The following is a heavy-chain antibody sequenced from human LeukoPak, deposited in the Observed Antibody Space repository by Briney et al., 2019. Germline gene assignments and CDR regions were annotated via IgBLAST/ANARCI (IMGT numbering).Heavy chain of an antibody. D-gene: IGHD4-17*01. CDR3: ASQLGTVTTRLGY. J-gene: IGHJ4*02. Sequence: PGGSLRLSCAASGFTFSSYSMNWVRQAPGKGLEWVSSISSSSSYIYYADSVKGRFTISRDNAKNSLYLQMNSLRAEDTAVYYCASQLGTVTTRLGYWGQGTLVTVSS. V-gene: IGHV3-21*01. CDR1: GFTFSSYS. CDR2: ISSSSSYI.